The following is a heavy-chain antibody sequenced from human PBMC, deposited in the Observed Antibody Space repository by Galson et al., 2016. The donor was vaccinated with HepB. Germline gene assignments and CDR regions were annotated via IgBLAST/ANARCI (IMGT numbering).Heavy chain of an antibody. D-gene: IGHD3-3*01. CDR2: IYPGDSDT. CDR3: VRDGTGKYDFWSGYPNNWFDP. V-gene: IGHV5-51*01. CDR1: GYSFATHW. J-gene: IGHJ5*02. Sequence: QSGAEVKKPGESLKISYKASGYSFATHWIGWVRQMPGKGLEWLGIIYPGDSDTRYSPSFRGQVTISADRSINTAYLQWSRLKASDTAMYYCVRDGTGKYDFWSGYPNNWFDPWGQGTLVTVSS.